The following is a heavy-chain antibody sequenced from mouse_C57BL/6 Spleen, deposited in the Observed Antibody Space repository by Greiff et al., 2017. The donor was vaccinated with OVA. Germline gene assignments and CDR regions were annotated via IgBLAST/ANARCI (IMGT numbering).Heavy chain of an antibody. Sequence: VQLQQPGAELVMPGASVKLSCKASGYTFTSYWMHWVKQRPGQGLEWIGEIDPSDSYPNYNQKFKGKSTLTVDKSSSTAYMQLSSLTSEDSAVYYCASGYYYGSSPHYFDYWGQGTTLTVSS. D-gene: IGHD1-1*01. CDR3: ASGYYYGSSPHYFDY. CDR2: IDPSDSYP. J-gene: IGHJ2*01. V-gene: IGHV1-69*01. CDR1: GYTFTSYW.